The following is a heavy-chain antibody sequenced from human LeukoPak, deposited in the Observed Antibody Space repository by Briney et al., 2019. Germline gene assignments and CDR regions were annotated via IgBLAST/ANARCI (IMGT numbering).Heavy chain of an antibody. V-gene: IGHV4-59*01. CDR3: ARAAGGYYYYYMDV. CDR1: GGSISSYY. Sequence: PSETLSLTCTVSGGSISSYYWSWIRQPPGKGLEWIGYIYYSGSTNYNPSLKSRVTISVDTSKNQFSLKLSSVTAADTAVYYCARAAGGYYYYYMDVWGKGTTVTVPS. CDR2: IYYSGST. J-gene: IGHJ6*03. D-gene: IGHD3-16*01.